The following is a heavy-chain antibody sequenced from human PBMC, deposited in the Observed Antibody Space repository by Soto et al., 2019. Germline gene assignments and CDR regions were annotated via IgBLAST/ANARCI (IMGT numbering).Heavy chain of an antibody. V-gene: IGHV4-59*01. Sequence: SETLSLTCTVSGGSISSYYWSWIRQPPGKVLEWIGYIYYSGSTNYNPSLKSRVTISVDTSKNKFSLKLSSVTAADTAVYYCARPYSSGWDAFDIWGQGTMVTVSS. CDR1: GGSISSYY. CDR3: ARPYSSGWDAFDI. J-gene: IGHJ3*02. D-gene: IGHD6-19*01. CDR2: IYYSGST.